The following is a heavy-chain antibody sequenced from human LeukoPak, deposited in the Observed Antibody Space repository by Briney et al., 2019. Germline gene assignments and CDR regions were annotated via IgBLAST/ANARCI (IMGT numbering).Heavy chain of an antibody. Sequence: LGRSLRLSCAASGFTFSSYGMHWVRQAPGKGLEWVAVIWYDGSNKYYADSVKGRFTISRDNSKNTLYLQMNSLRAEDTAVYYCAKESGSGWYKEGRWFDPWGQGTLVTVSS. V-gene: IGHV3-33*06. CDR1: GFTFSSYG. D-gene: IGHD6-19*01. CDR3: AKESGSGWYKEGRWFDP. J-gene: IGHJ5*02. CDR2: IWYDGSNK.